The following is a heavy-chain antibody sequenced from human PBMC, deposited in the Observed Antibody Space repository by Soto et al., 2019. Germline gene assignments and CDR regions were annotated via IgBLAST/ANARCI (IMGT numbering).Heavy chain of an antibody. D-gene: IGHD6-13*01. CDR2: ISYSGST. J-gene: IGHJ6*02. Sequence: PSETLSLTCTVSGGSISSRSYFWGWIRQPPGKGLEWIGSISYSGSTYYNPSLKSRVTISVDTSKNQFSLKLSSVTAADTAVYYCARKQAAAGYYYYGMDVWGQGTTVTVS. CDR1: GGSISSRSYF. V-gene: IGHV4-39*01. CDR3: ARKQAAAGYYYYGMDV.